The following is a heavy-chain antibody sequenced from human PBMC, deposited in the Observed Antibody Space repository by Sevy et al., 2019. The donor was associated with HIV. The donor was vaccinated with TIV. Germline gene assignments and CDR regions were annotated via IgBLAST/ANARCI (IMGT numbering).Heavy chain of an antibody. V-gene: IGHV3-23*01. Sequence: GGSLRLSCAASGFAFYDYSMSWVRQAPGKGLEWVATLSFGCGKINYADSVKGRFTISRDNSKNSFYLQMDNLRVEDTALYCCVREGCTSPYDYWGQGTLVTVSS. CDR2: LSFGCGKI. D-gene: IGHD2-8*01. CDR3: VREGCTSPYDY. J-gene: IGHJ4*02. CDR1: GFAFYDYS.